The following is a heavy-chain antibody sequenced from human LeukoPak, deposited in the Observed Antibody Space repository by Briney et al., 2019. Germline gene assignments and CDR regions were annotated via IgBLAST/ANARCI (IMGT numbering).Heavy chain of an antibody. Sequence: SETLSLTCTVSGGSISSSSYYWGWIRQPPGKGLEWIGSIYYSGSTYYNPSLKSRVTISVDTSKNQFSLKLSSVTAADTAVYYCGRHSITMIVVAFDYWGQGTLVTVSS. CDR2: IYYSGST. CDR3: GRHSITMIVVAFDY. D-gene: IGHD3-22*01. V-gene: IGHV4-39*01. J-gene: IGHJ4*02. CDR1: GGSISSSSYY.